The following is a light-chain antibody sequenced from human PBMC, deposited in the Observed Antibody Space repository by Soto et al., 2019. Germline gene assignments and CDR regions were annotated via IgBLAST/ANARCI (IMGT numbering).Light chain of an antibody. CDR3: QQRSNWSPHT. CDR2: DAS. Sequence: EIVLTQSPATLSLSPGERATLSCRASQSVSSYLAWYQQKPGQAPRLLIYDASNRATGIPARFSGSGSGTDFTLTISSLEPEDFGVYYCQQRSNWSPHTCGQGTKLVIK. CDR1: QSVSSY. V-gene: IGKV3-11*01. J-gene: IGKJ2*01.